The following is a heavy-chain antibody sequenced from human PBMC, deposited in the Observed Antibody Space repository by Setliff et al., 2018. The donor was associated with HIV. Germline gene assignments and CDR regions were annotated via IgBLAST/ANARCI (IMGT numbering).Heavy chain of an antibody. CDR2: ITASGGA. CDR1: GGSIWSGSYY. CDR3: SRAVVFASGNFWFDP. J-gene: IGHJ5*02. D-gene: IGHD3-3*01. Sequence: SETLSLTCTVSGGSIWSGSYYWTWIRQPAGKGLEWIGHITASGGATYNPSVKSRVSISLGSPSSEFSLRLTSVSAADTAVYYCSRAVVFASGNFWFDPWGPGALVTVSS. V-gene: IGHV4-61*09.